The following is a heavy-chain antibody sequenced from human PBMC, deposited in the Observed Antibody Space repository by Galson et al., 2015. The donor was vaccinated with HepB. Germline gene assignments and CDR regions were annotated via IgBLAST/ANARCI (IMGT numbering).Heavy chain of an antibody. J-gene: IGHJ4*02. CDR3: ASLETRGMTTMPFDY. D-gene: IGHD5-24*01. CDR2: ISYDGINK. CDR1: GFTFSNYA. V-gene: IGHV3-30-3*01. Sequence: SLRLSCAAYGFTFSNYAFHWVRQAPGKGLEWVALISYDGINKYYADSLKGRFTISRDKSKNTLFSQMNNMRGEDTALYYCASLETRGMTTMPFDYWGQGTLVTVSS.